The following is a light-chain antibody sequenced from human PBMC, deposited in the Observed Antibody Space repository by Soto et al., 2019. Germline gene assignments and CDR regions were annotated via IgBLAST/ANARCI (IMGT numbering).Light chain of an antibody. V-gene: IGKV3-20*01. CDR3: QQYGNAPIT. J-gene: IGKJ5*01. Sequence: EIVLTQSPGTLSLSPGERATPSCRASQSVSNNYLAWYQQKPGQAPRLLIYGASNRATGIPDRFSGSGSGTDFTLSISRLEVEDFAVYHCQQYGNAPITFGQGTRLEIK. CDR1: QSVSNNY. CDR2: GAS.